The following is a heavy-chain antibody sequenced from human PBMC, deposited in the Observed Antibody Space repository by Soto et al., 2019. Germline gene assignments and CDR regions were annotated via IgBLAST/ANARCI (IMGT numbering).Heavy chain of an antibody. J-gene: IGHJ5*01. CDR1: GDSIKTETW. CDR2: IKHTGDA. V-gene: IGHV4-4*02. CDR3: AREGRLHWFES. Sequence: QVHLQESGPGLLKPSETLSLICAVSGDSIKTETWWSWLRQLPGTGLEWIGEIKHTGDANANPALRSRVSMSVDRTKNQFFLNLRSVSTADTAVYFCAREGRLHWFESWGQGTLVTVSS.